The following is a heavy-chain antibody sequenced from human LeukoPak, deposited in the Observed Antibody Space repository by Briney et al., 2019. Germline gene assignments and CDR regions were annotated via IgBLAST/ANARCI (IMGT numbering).Heavy chain of an antibody. CDR3: ARDGPDIVATTA. Sequence: TSETLSLTCTVSGGSISSSSYYWGWIRQPPGKGLEWIGSIYYSGSTYYNPSLKSRVTISVDTSKNQFSLKLSSVTAADTAVYYCARDGPDIVATTAWGQGTLVTVSS. J-gene: IGHJ5*02. CDR2: IYYSGST. V-gene: IGHV4-39*07. CDR1: GGSISSSSYY. D-gene: IGHD5-12*01.